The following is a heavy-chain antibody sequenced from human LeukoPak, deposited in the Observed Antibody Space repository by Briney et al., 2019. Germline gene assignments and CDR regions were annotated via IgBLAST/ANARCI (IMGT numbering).Heavy chain of an antibody. CDR2: ISSSSSYI. J-gene: IGHJ3*02. Sequence: GGSLRLSCAASGFTFSNYVMNWVRQAPGKGLEWVSSISSSSSYIYYADSVKGRFTISRDNAKNSLYLQMNSLRAEDTAVYYCARDRTSGHAFDIWGQGTMVTVSS. CDR3: ARDRTSGHAFDI. CDR1: GFTFSNYV. V-gene: IGHV3-21*01. D-gene: IGHD3-10*01.